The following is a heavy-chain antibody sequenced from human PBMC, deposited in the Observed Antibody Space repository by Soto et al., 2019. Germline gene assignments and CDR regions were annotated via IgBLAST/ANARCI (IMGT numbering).Heavy chain of an antibody. D-gene: IGHD1-26*01. J-gene: IGHJ4*02. V-gene: IGHV4-31*03. Sequence: QVQLQESGPGLVKPSQTLSLTCTVSGYSISSGGYYWSWIRQHPGKGLEWIGYIDYSGSTYYNPSLKSRVTMSPDTSKNQFSLNLSSVTAADAAMFYCARIAKQGARLDFWGQGTLVTVSS. CDR2: IDYSGST. CDR3: ARIAKQGARLDF. CDR1: GYSISSGGYY.